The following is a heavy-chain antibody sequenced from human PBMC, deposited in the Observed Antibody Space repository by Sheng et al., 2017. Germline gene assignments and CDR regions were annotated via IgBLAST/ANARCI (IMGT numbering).Heavy chain of an antibody. CDR2: VTNDVT. D-gene: IGHD1-26*01. V-gene: IGHV3-74*02. J-gene: IGHJ4*02. CDR1: GFTLNQYW. CDR3: ARDKEGAKIDF. Sequence: EVQLVESGGGLVKSGGSLRLSCVASGFTLNQYWMHWVRQVPGEGLVWVSRVTNDVTNYADFAKGRFTISRDDAKNTVYLQMDSLRVEDTAVYYCARDKEGAKIDFWGQGILVTVSS.